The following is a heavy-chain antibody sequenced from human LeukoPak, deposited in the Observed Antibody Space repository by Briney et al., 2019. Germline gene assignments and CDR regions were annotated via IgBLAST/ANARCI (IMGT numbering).Heavy chain of an antibody. CDR1: GYSISSGYY. CDR3: ARESEDRYYDILTERTDLLGY. CDR2: IYHSGST. Sequence: SETLSLTCTVSGYSISSGYYWGWIRQPPGKGLEWIGSIYHSGSTYYNPSLKSRVTISVDTSKNQFSLKLSSVTAADTAVYYCARESEDRYYDILTERTDLLGYWGQGTLVTVSS. J-gene: IGHJ4*02. V-gene: IGHV4-38-2*02. D-gene: IGHD3-9*01.